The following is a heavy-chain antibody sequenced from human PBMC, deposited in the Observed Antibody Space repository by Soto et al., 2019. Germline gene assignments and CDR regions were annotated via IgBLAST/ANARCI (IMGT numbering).Heavy chain of an antibody. CDR3: ARAGGGRYCSSTSCYYWFDP. Sequence: GGSLRLSCAASGFTFSSYAMHWVRQAPGKGLEWVAVISYDGSNKYYADSVKGRFTISRDNSKNTLYLQMNSLRAEDTAVYYCARAGGGRYCSSTSCYYWFDPWGQGTLVTVSS. CDR1: GFTFSSYA. D-gene: IGHD2-2*01. V-gene: IGHV3-30-3*01. J-gene: IGHJ5*02. CDR2: ISYDGSNK.